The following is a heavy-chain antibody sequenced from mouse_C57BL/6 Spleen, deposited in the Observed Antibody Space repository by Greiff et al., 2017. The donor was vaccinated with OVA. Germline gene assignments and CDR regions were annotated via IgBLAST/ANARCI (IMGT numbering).Heavy chain of an antibody. J-gene: IGHJ1*03. CDR3: ARGAYYGSSHWYFDV. CDR2: ISNGGGST. D-gene: IGHD1-1*01. V-gene: IGHV5-12*01. Sequence: EVKLVESGGGLVQPGGSLKLSCAASGFTFSDYYMYWVRQTPEKRLEWVAYISNGGGSTYYPDTVKGRFTISRDNAKNTLYLQMSRLKSEDTAMYYCARGAYYGSSHWYFDVWGTGTTVTVSS. CDR1: GFTFSDYY.